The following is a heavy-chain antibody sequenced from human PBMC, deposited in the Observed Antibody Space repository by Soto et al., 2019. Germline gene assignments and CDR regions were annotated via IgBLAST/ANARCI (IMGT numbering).Heavy chain of an antibody. V-gene: IGHV4-34*01. J-gene: IGHJ4*02. D-gene: IGHD2-2*01. CDR1: GGSFSGYY. CDR2: INHSGST. Sequence: LSLTCAVYGGSFSGYYWSWIRQPPGKGLEWIGEINHSGSTNYNPSLKSRVTISVDTSKNQFSLKLSSVTAADTAVYYCARAYAVKEGLYWGQGTLVTVSS. CDR3: ARAYAVKEGLY.